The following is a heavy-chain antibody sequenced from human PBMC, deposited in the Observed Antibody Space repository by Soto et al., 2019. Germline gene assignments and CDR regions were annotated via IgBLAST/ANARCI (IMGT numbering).Heavy chain of an antibody. V-gene: IGHV5-51*01. Sequence: RGESLKISCKGSGYSFTSYWIGWVRQMPGKGLEWMGIIYPGDSDTRYSPSFQGQVTISADKSISTAYLQWSSLMASDTAMYYCARHGMTYYYDSSGYSPNWFDPWGQGTLVTVSS. CDR2: IYPGDSDT. CDR3: ARHGMTYYYDSSGYSPNWFDP. CDR1: GYSFTSYW. J-gene: IGHJ5*02. D-gene: IGHD3-22*01.